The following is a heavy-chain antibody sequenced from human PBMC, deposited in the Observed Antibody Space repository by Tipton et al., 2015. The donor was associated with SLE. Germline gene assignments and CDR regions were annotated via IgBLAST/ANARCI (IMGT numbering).Heavy chain of an antibody. CDR1: GFTFSSYS. V-gene: IGHV3-21*01. D-gene: IGHD3-10*01. Sequence: GSLRLSCAASGFTFSSYSTNWVRQAPGKGLVWVSSISSSTSYIYYADSVKGRFTISRNNAKNSLYLQMHSLSGEDTAVYYCAREYQGSFYFNGVVDIWGQGTIVTVAS. CDR2: ISSSTSYI. J-gene: IGHJ3*02. CDR3: AREYQGSFYFNGVVDI.